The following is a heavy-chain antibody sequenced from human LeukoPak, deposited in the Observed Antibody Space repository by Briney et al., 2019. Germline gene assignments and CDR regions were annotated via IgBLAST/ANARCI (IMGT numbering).Heavy chain of an antibody. V-gene: IGHV3-23*01. J-gene: IGHJ3*02. CDR1: GSTLRNYT. CDR2: MSIIDDSI. D-gene: IGHD2-2*01. CDR3: AREGYTSDYAAAVDI. Sequence: GGSLRLSRVASGSTLRNYTMTRVRQAPGKGLEWVSSMSIIDDSIYYADSVKGRFTMSRDNSKSTLSLPMSSLRAEDTGVYYCAREGYTSDYAAAVDIWGQGSVVTVSS.